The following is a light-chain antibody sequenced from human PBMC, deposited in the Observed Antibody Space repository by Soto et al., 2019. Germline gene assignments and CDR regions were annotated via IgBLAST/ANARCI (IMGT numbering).Light chain of an antibody. J-gene: IGKJ1*01. V-gene: IGKV3-20*01. CDR3: QQYHSWPPRT. Sequence: EFVLTQSPGTLSLSPGERATLSCRASQSVSSSYLAWYQQKPGQAPRLLIYGASSRATGIPARFSGSGSGTEFTLTISSLQSEDFAVYYCQQYHSWPPRTFGEGTKVGIK. CDR2: GAS. CDR1: QSVSSSY.